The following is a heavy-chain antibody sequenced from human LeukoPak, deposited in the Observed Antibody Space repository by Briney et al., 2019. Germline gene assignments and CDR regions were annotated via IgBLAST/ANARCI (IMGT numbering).Heavy chain of an antibody. D-gene: IGHD2-15*01. J-gene: IGHJ4*02. CDR3: AKRRYCDDINCRDFDC. Sequence: PGGSLRLSCAASGFTFNSYAMSWVRQAPGQGREWVSAVRADGDYTYYGDCVKGRFNIDRDNRKKTVYLQMNSLRVWHTAVYYRAKRRYCDDINCRDFDCWGQGTLVTVSS. V-gene: IGHV3-23*01. CDR2: VRADGDYT. CDR1: GFTFNSYA.